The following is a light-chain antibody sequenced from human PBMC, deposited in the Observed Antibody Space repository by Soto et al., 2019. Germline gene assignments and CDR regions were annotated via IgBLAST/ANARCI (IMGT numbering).Light chain of an antibody. CDR2: GAS. J-gene: IGKJ1*01. V-gene: IGKV3-20*01. CDR1: QSVTSNY. CDR3: QQYGISPTT. Sequence: EIVLTQSPVTLSLSPGERATLSCRASQSVTSNYLAWYQQKPGQAPRLLIFGASIRATGIPDRFSGSGSGTDFTLTISRLEPEDFAVYHCQQYGISPTTFGQGTKVDIK.